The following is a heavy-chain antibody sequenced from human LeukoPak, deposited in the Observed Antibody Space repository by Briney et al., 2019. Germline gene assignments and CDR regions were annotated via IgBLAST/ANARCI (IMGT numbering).Heavy chain of an antibody. D-gene: IGHD6-19*01. CDR1: GFTFSRHW. CDR3: ARTVPGYPDDYFDY. CDR2: MNQDGSAI. Sequence: GGSLRLSCAASGFTFSRHWMSWVRQAPGKGLERVAHMNQDGSAIYSIDSVEGRFTISRDNDKNSLYLQMTGLTVADTAVYYCARTVPGYPDDYFDYWGQGTLVTVSS. V-gene: IGHV3-7*01. J-gene: IGHJ4*02.